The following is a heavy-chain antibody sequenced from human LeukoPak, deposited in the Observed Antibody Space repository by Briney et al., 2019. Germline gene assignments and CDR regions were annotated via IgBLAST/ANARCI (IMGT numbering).Heavy chain of an antibody. J-gene: IGHJ3*02. CDR3: ARGGRVIPVGGSVIRKDDAFDI. D-gene: IGHD3-16*01. CDR1: GFTFSSYG. CDR2: VWYDGSNK. V-gene: IGHV3-33*01. Sequence: PGRSLRLSCAASGFTFSSYGMHWVRQAPGKGLEWVAVVWYDGSNKYYADSVKGRFTISRDNSKNTLYLQMNSLRAEDTAVYYCARGGRVIPVGGSVIRKDDAFDIWGQGTMVTVSS.